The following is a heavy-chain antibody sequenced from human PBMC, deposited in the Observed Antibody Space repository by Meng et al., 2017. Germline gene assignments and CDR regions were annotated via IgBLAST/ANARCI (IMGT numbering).Heavy chain of an antibody. CDR3: ARAPKGRTYYYDSSGYYASSFDY. D-gene: IGHD3-22*01. Sequence: LSLTCAASGFTFSSYSMNWVRQAPGKGLEWVSSISSSSSYIYCADSVKGRFTISRDNAKNSLYLQMNSLRTEDTAVYYCARAPKGRTYYYDSSGYYASSFDYWGQGTLVTVSS. CDR2: ISSSSSYI. CDR1: GFTFSSYS. V-gene: IGHV3-21*01. J-gene: IGHJ4*02.